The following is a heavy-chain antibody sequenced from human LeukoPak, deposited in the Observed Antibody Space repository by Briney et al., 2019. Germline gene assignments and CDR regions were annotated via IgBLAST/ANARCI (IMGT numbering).Heavy chain of an antibody. J-gene: IGHJ4*02. CDR1: GGSISSGGYY. D-gene: IGHD3-9*01. CDR2: IYYSGST. V-gene: IGHV4-31*03. Sequence: SETLSLTCTVSGGSISSGGYYWSWIRQHPGKGLEWIGYIYYSGSTYYNPSLKSRVTISVDTSKNQFSLKLSSVTAADTAVYYCVRTGNYDILTGPFDYRGQGTLVTVSS. CDR3: VRTGNYDILTGPFDY.